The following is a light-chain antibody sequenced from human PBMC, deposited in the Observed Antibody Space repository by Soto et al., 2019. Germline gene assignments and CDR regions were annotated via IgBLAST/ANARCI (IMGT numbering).Light chain of an antibody. CDR2: KAS. V-gene: IGKV1-5*03. CDR3: QQYHSYSWT. J-gene: IGKJ1*01. Sequence: DIQMTQSPSTLSASVGDRVTITCRASQIINSWLAWYQQKPGKAPSLVIYKASILESGVPSRFSGSGSGTEFTLTISSLQPDDFATYYCQQYHSYSWTFGQGTKVDIK. CDR1: QIINSW.